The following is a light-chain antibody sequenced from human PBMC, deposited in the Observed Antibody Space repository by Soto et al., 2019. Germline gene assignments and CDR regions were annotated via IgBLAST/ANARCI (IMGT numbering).Light chain of an antibody. CDR3: QQYYSYPIT. V-gene: IGKV1-8*01. CDR1: QGISSY. CDR2: AAS. Sequence: AIRMTQSPSSLSASTGDRVTITCRASQGISSYLAWYQQKPGKAPKLLIYAASTLQSGVPSRFSGSGSGTDFNTTIRCLQSEDFATYYCQQYYSYPITFGGGTQVDIK. J-gene: IGKJ4*01.